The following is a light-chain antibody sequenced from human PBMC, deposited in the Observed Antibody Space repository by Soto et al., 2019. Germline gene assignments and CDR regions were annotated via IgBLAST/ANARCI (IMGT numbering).Light chain of an antibody. V-gene: IGLV7-46*01. CDR2: DTS. CDR3: LLSYSGARGV. CDR1: TGAVTSGHY. J-gene: IGLJ2*01. Sequence: QAVVTQEPSLTVSPGATVTLTCGSSTGAVTSGHYPYWFQQKPGQAPRTLIYDTSNKHSWTPARFSGSLLGGKAALTLSGAQPEDEAEYYCLLSYSGARGVFGGGTKLTVL.